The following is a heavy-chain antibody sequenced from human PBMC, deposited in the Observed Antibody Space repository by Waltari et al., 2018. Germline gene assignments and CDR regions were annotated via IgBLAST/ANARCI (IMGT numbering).Heavy chain of an antibody. V-gene: IGHV3-49*04. J-gene: IGHJ4*02. D-gene: IGHD3-9*01. CDR1: NFDFGEYG. CDR2: IRIKAYGETT. CDR3: TRVLRYFDWSTKDY. Sequence: EVLLVESGGGMVPPGRSLTLSFAAYNFDFGEYGMSWVRQAPGKGLEWVGFIRIKAYGETTEYAASVKGRFIISRDDSRSIAYLQMNSLKTEDTAVYYCTRVLRYFDWSTKDYWGQGTLVTVSS.